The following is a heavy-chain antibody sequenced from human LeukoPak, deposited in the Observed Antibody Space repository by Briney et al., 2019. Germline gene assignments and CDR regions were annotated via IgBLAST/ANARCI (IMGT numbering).Heavy chain of an antibody. CDR3: ARGVRDYDILNY. J-gene: IGHJ4*02. Sequence: SETLSLTCAVYGGSFSGYYWSWIRQPPGKGREWIGEINHSGSTNYNPSLKSRVTLSVDTSKNQFSLKLSSVTAADTAVYYCARGVRDYDILNYWGQGTLVTVSS. D-gene: IGHD3-9*01. CDR2: INHSGST. V-gene: IGHV4-34*01. CDR1: GGSFSGYY.